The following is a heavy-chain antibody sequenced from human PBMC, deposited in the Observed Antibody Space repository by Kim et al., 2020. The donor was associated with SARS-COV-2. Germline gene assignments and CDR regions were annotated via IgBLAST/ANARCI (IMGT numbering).Heavy chain of an antibody. V-gene: IGHV3-13*01. CDR3: ARALGMGAFDI. CDR2: T. Sequence: TYYPGSVKGRFTISRENAKNFLYLQMNSLRAGDTAVYYCARALGMGAFDIWGQGTMVTVSS. J-gene: IGHJ3*02. D-gene: IGHD7-27*01.